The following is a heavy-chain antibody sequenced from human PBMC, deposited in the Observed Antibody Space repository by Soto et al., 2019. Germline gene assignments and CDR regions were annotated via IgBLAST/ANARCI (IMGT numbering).Heavy chain of an antibody. J-gene: IGHJ3*02. CDR3: ARDRAAYGNDAFDI. CDR2: IYYSGST. CDR1: VGSISSYY. V-gene: IGHV4-59*01. Sequence: SETLSLTCTVSVGSISSYYWSWIRQPPGKGLEWIGYIYYSGSTNYNPSLKSRVTISVDTSKNQFSLKLSSVTAADTAVYYCARDRAAYGNDAFDIWGQGTMVTVSS. D-gene: IGHD6-25*01.